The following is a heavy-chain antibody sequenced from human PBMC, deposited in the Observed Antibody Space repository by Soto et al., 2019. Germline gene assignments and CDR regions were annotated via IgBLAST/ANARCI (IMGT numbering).Heavy chain of an antibody. CDR2: IYYSGST. V-gene: IGHV4-31*03. Sequence: PSETLSLTCTVSGGSISSGGYYWSWIRQHPGKGLEWIGHIYYSGSTYYNPSLKSRVTISVDTSKNQFSLKLSSVTAADTAVYYCAREIVVVVAATHSNAFDIWGQGTMVTVSS. CDR1: GGSISSGGYY. CDR3: AREIVVVVAATHSNAFDI. D-gene: IGHD2-15*01. J-gene: IGHJ3*02.